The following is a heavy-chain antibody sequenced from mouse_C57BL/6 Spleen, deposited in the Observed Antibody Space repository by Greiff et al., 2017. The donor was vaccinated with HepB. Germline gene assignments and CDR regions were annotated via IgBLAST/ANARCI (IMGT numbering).Heavy chain of an antibody. D-gene: IGHD1-1*01. V-gene: IGHV5-16*01. CDR2: INYDGSST. J-gene: IGHJ1*03. CDR1: GFTFSDYY. CDR3: ARDTDYLDV. Sequence: EVMLVESEGGLVQPGSSMKLSCTASGFTFSDYYMAWVRQVPEKGLEWVANINYDGSSTYYLDSLKSRFIISRDNAKNILYLQMSSLKSEDTATYYCARDTDYLDVWGTGTTVTVSS.